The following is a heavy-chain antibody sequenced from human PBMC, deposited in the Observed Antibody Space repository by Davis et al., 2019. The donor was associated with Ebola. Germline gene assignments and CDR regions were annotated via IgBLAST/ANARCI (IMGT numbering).Heavy chain of an antibody. CDR1: GFTFSSYA. Sequence: GGSLRLSCSASGFTFSSYAMHWVRQAPGKGLEYVSAISSNGGSTNYADSVKGRFTISRDNAKNSLYLQMNSLRVEDTAVYYCASFEPVYSSSWYVGSGMDVWGQGTTVTVSS. D-gene: IGHD6-13*01. CDR3: ASFEPVYSSSWYVGSGMDV. CDR2: ISSNGGST. J-gene: IGHJ6*02. V-gene: IGHV3-64*04.